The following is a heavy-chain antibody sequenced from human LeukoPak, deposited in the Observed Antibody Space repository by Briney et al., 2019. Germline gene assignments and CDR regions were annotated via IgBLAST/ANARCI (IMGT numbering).Heavy chain of an antibody. V-gene: IGHV3-13*01. CDR3: ARGLGGFSGSYYYYYGMDV. D-gene: IGHD1-26*01. CDR1: GFTFSSYD. Sequence: PGGSLRLSCAASGFTFSSYDMHWVRQATGKGLEWVSAIGTAGDTYYPGSVKGRFTISRENAKNSLYPQMNSLRAGDTAVYYCARGLGGFSGSYYYYYGMDVWGQGTTVTVSS. J-gene: IGHJ6*02. CDR2: IGTAGDT.